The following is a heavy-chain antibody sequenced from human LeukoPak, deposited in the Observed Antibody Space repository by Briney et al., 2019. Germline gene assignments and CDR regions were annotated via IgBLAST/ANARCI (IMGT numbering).Heavy chain of an antibody. CDR2: ISGSGGDT. Sequence: GGSLRLSCAASGFTFSSYSMNWVRQAPGKGLEWVSAISGSGGDTFYTDSVKGRFTVSRDNSKNTLYLQMKGLRAEDTAVYYCVKDSVVVAGLVNYFDYWGQGTLVTVSS. J-gene: IGHJ4*02. CDR1: GFTFSSYS. D-gene: IGHD6-19*01. CDR3: VKDSVVVAGLVNYFDY. V-gene: IGHV3-23*01.